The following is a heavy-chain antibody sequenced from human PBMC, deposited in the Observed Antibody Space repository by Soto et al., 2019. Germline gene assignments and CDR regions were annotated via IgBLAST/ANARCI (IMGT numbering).Heavy chain of an antibody. CDR1: GGSISSGDYY. Sequence: PSETLSLTCTVSGGSISSGDYYWSWIRQPPGKGLEWIGYIYYSGSTYYNPSLKSRVTISVDTSKNQFSLKLSSVTAADTAVYYCARGSEPQMYYYDSSGYYIDYWGQGTLVTVSS. V-gene: IGHV4-30-4*01. CDR3: ARGSEPQMYYYDSSGYYIDY. D-gene: IGHD3-22*01. J-gene: IGHJ4*02. CDR2: IYYSGST.